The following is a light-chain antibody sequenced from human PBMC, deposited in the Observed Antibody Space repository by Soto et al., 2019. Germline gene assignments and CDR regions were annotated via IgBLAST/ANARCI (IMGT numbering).Light chain of an antibody. CDR2: DVD. CDR1: SSDVGGYDY. CDR3: SSHTSSSTHV. V-gene: IGLV2-14*03. J-gene: IGLJ1*01. Sequence: QSVLTQPASVSGSPGQSIAISCTGTSSDVGGYDYVSWYQQLPGKAPKLMIYDVDNRPSGASNRFSGSKSGNTASLTISGLQAEDEADYYCSSHTSSSTHVFGTGTKATVL.